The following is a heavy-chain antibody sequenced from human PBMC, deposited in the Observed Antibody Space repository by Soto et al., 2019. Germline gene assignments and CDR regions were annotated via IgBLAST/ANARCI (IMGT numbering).Heavy chain of an antibody. CDR1: GYTFTSYA. CDR3: ARIAARPRGFDR. CDR2: INAGNGNT. J-gene: IGHJ4*02. D-gene: IGHD6-6*01. V-gene: IGHV1-3*01. Sequence: ASVKVSCKASGYTFTSYAMHWVGQARGERLEWMGWINAGNGNTKYSQKLQVRVTITRDTSASTAYMELSSLRSEDTAVYYCARIAARPRGFDRRDQETLFTVSS.